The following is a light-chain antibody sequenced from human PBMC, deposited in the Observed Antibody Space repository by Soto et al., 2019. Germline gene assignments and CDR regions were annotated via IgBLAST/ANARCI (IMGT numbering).Light chain of an antibody. V-gene: IGKV1-5*03. CDR2: KAS. Sequence: DIQMTQSPSTLSASVGDRVTITCRASQSISSWLAWYQQKPGKAPKLLIYKASTLETGVPSRFSGSGSGTEFTLTIVSLQPDDFASYYCQQYKTFWTFGQGTKVEI. CDR1: QSISSW. J-gene: IGKJ1*01. CDR3: QQYKTFWT.